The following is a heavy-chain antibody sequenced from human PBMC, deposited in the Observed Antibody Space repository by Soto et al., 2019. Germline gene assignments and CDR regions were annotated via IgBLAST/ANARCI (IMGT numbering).Heavy chain of an antibody. V-gene: IGHV4-59*01. Sequence: SETLSLTCTVSGGSISPFYWSWVRQPPGKGLEWIGYLYYSGNTNYNPSLKSRVTISVDASKNQVSLRLTSVTAADTAVYYCARVGGVAARTFDYWGQGTVVTVFS. D-gene: IGHD2-15*01. CDR1: GGSISPFY. CDR2: LYYSGNT. CDR3: ARVGGVAARTFDY. J-gene: IGHJ4*02.